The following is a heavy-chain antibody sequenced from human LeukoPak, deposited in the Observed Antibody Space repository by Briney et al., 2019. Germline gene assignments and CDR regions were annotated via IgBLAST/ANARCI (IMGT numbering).Heavy chain of an antibody. CDR1: GFTFSSYE. CDR2: ISSSGSTI. J-gene: IGHJ6*03. CDR3: ARDRYSSSPYYYYYYMDV. V-gene: IGHV3-48*03. Sequence: GGSLRLSCAASGFTFSSYEMNWVRQAPGKGLEWVSYISSSGSTIYYADSVKGRFTISRDNAKNSLYLQMNSLRAEDTAVYYCARDRYSSSPYYYYYYMDVWGKGTTATVSS. D-gene: IGHD6-6*01.